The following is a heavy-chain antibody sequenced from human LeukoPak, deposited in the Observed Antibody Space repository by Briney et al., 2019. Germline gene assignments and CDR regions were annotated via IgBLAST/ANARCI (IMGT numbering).Heavy chain of an antibody. CDR2: INPNGGST. CDR3: ARDPGYCSSTSCWNSDY. Sequence: ASVKVSCKASGYTFTSYSMHWVRQAPGQGLEWMGIINPNGGSTIYAQKFQGRVTMTRDTSTSTVYMDLTSLRSEDTAVYYCARDPGYCSSTSCWNSDYWGQGTLVTVSS. J-gene: IGHJ4*02. D-gene: IGHD2-2*01. V-gene: IGHV1-46*01. CDR1: GYTFTSYS.